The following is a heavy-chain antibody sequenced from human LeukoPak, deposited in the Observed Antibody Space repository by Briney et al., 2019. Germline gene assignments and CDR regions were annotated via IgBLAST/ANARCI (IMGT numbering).Heavy chain of an antibody. D-gene: IGHD6-13*01. V-gene: IGHV4-34*01. CDR1: GGTFSGYY. CDR3: ASSRGYSSSLWYYYMDV. CDR2: INHSGTT. Sequence: PSETLSLTCAVYGGTFSGYYWSWIRQPPGKGLEWIGEINHSGTTNYNPSLKSRVNISIDTSKNQFSLKLSSVTAADTGVYYCASSRGYSSSLWYYYMDVWGKGTTVTVSS. J-gene: IGHJ6*03.